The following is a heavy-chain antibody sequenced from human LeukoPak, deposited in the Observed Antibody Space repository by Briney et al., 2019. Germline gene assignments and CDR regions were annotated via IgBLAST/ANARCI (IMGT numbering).Heavy chain of an antibody. CDR3: AAGLYYDFWSGQYYMDV. J-gene: IGHJ6*03. D-gene: IGHD3-3*01. V-gene: IGHV1-3*02. CDR2: SNAGNGNT. Sequence: GASVKVSCKASGYTFTSYAMHWVRQAPGQRLEWMGWSNAGNGNTKYSQEFQGRVTITRDTSASTAYMELSSLRSEDMAVYYCAAGLYYDFWSGQYYMDVWGKGTTVTVSS. CDR1: GYTFTSYA.